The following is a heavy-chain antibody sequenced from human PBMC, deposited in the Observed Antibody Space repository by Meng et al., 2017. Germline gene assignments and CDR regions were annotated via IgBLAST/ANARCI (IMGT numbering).Heavy chain of an antibody. D-gene: IGHD6-13*01. Sequence: QVELVQVEAEVKNPGASVKASAMSSTYTFPDSCINGVRRDPVQGLDWMGRINPESGDTHYEQRFQGRVTMTGTTSISTAYMELSRLRSDDTAMYYCARDEDISAAGKLFGDYWGQGTLVTVSS. CDR2: INPESGDT. CDR3: ARDEDISAAGKLFGDY. V-gene: IGHV1-2*06. J-gene: IGHJ4*02. CDR1: TYTFPDSC.